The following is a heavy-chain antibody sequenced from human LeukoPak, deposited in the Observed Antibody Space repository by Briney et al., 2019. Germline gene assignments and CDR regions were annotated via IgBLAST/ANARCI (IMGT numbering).Heavy chain of an antibody. V-gene: IGHV3-48*02. D-gene: IGHD4-17*01. Sequence: GRSLRLSCAASGFTFTTYSMNWVRQAPGKGLEWVSYISSSSSTIYYADSVKGRFTISRDNAKNSLYLQMNSLRDEDTAVYYCARDYYGDYSFDYWGQGTLVTASS. CDR3: ARDYYGDYSFDY. CDR2: ISSSSSTI. CDR1: GFTFTTYS. J-gene: IGHJ4*02.